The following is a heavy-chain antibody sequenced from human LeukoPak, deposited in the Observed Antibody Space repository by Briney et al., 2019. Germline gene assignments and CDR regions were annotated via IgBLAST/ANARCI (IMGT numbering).Heavy chain of an antibody. V-gene: IGHV1-46*01. CDR1: GYTFISYG. CDR2: INPSGGST. CDR3: AREGGLGGATVSD. J-gene: IGHJ4*02. D-gene: IGHD1-26*01. Sequence: ASVKVSCKASGYTFISYGISWLRQAPGQGLEWMGIINPSGGSTSYAQKFQGRVTMTRDTSTSTVYMELSSLRSEDTAVYYCAREGGLGGATVSDWGQGTLVTVSS.